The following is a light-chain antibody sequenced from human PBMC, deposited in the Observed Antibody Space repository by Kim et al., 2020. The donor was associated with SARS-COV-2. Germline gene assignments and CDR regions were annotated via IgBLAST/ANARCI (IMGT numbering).Light chain of an antibody. V-gene: IGKV2-30*01. Sequence: DVVMTQSPLSLPVTLGQPASISCRSSQSLVYSNGNTYLNWFQQRPGPSPRCLIYKVSNRDSGVPDRFSGSGSGTDFTLKISRVEAEDVGVYYCIQHTHWPRTFGQGTKVDIK. CDR3: IQHTHWPRT. J-gene: IGKJ1*01. CDR1: QSLVYSNGNTY. CDR2: KVS.